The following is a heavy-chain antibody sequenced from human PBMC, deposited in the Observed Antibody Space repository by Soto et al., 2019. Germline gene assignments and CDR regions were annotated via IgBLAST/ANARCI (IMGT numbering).Heavy chain of an antibody. J-gene: IGHJ4*02. V-gene: IGHV4-59*01. CDR2: IYHTGTT. Sequence: QVQLQESGPGLVKPSGTLSLTCHVSGSSMSDYYWSWIRQSPGKGLEWFGYIYHTGTTNYNPSLKSRVTVSTDTSRNQFSLRVRSVTAADTAVDFCTRVPLEYADGPEFWGQGTLVTVSS. D-gene: IGHD2-2*01. CDR3: TRVPLEYADGPEF. CDR1: GSSMSDYY.